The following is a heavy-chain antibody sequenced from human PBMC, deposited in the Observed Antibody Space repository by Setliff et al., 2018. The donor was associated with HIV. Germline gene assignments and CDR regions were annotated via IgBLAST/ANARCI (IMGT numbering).Heavy chain of an antibody. Sequence: ETLSLTCTVSGGSMSTYYWSWIRQPPGKGLEWIGYIYTSGSTNYNPSLRSRVTISVDTSKNHFSLRLGSVTPADTAVYCCARGARLLAGYSDRWDYYYMAVWGKGTTVTVSS. V-gene: IGHV4-4*08. D-gene: IGHD6-13*01. CDR1: GGSMSTYY. CDR3: ARGARLLAGYSDRWDYYYMAV. CDR2: IYTSGST. J-gene: IGHJ6*03.